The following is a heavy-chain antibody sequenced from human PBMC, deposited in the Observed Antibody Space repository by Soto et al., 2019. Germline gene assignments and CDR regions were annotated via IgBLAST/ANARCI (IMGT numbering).Heavy chain of an antibody. J-gene: IGHJ4*02. CDR2: INAGNGNT. CDR1: GYIFTSHA. V-gene: IGHV1-3*01. CDR3: ARGYYDNSGYSSFDY. Sequence: CKASGYIFTSHAVQWVRQAPGQRFEWMGWINAGNGNTKYSQKFQGRVTITRDTSASTAYMELSSRRFEDTAVYYCARGYYDNSGYSSFDYWGQGTLVTVS. D-gene: IGHD3-22*01.